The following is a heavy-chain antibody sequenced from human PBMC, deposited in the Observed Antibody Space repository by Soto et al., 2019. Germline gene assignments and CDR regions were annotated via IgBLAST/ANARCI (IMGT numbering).Heavy chain of an antibody. CDR2: ISYDGSNK. CDR1: GFTFSSYA. J-gene: IGHJ6*02. V-gene: IGHV3-30*04. D-gene: IGHD6-13*01. CDR3: ARDGKFSIAAAGDYFCYYGMDV. Sequence: GGSLRLSCAASGFTFSSYAMHWVRQAPGKGLEWVAVISYDGSNKYYADSVKGRFTISRDNSKNTLYLQMNSLRAEDTAVYCCARDGKFSIAAAGDYFCYYGMDVWGQGTTVTVSS.